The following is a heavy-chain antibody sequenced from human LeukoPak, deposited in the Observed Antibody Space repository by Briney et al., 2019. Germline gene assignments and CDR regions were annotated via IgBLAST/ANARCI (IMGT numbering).Heavy chain of an antibody. CDR3: ATLTGTRSWYSDY. V-gene: IGHV3-33*01. CDR1: GFSFKSYG. D-gene: IGHD6-13*01. Sequence: QPGRSLRLSCAASGFSFKSYGMHWVRQAPGKGLEWVAVIWYDGSNKYYADSVEGRFTISGDNPKNTLYLQMNSLRAEDTAVYYCATLTGTRSWYSDYWGQGTLVTVSS. CDR2: IWYDGSNK. J-gene: IGHJ4*02.